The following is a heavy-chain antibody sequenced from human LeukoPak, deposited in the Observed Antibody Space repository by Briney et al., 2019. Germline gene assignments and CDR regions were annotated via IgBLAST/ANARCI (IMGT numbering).Heavy chain of an antibody. Sequence: GGSLRLSCAASGFTFSSYAMSWVRQAPGKGLEWVSGISGSGDNTYYADSVKSRFTISRDNSKNTLYVQVNSLGTEDTAAYYCSKGGYYDSSGSFYFDYWGQGTLVTVSS. V-gene: IGHV3-23*01. J-gene: IGHJ4*02. CDR2: ISGSGDNT. CDR3: SKGGYYDSSGSFYFDY. D-gene: IGHD3-22*01. CDR1: GFTFSSYA.